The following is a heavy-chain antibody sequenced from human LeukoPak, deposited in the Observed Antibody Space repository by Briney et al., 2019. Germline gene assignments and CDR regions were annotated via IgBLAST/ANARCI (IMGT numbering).Heavy chain of an antibody. Sequence: ASVKVSCKASGGTFSSYAISWVRQAPGQGLEWMGWISAYNGNTNYAQKLQGRVTMTTDTSTSTAYMELRSLRSDDTAVYYCARESTQDDAFDIWGQGTMVTVSS. J-gene: IGHJ3*02. CDR2: ISAYNGNT. V-gene: IGHV1-18*01. CDR1: GGTFSSYA. D-gene: IGHD2-15*01. CDR3: ARESTQDDAFDI.